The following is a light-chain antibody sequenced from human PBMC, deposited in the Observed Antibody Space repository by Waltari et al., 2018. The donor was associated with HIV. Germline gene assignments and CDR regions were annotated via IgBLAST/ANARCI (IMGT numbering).Light chain of an antibody. CDR3: QQYNSYPWT. CDR1: QSISGW. V-gene: IGKV1-5*03. Sequence: DIQMTQSPATLSASVGARVPITCRASQSISGWLAWYQQKPGKVPKLLIYKASSLESGVPSRFSGSGSGTEFTLTISSLQPDDFATYYCQQYNSYPWTFGQGTKVEIK. J-gene: IGKJ1*01. CDR2: KAS.